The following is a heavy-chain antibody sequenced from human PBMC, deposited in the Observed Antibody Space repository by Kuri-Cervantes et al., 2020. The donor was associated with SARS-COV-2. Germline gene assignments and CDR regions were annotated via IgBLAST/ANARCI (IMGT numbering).Heavy chain of an antibody. J-gene: IGHJ2*01. CDR2: ISSGGSAI. CDR3: AGDRGNWHFDL. D-gene: IGHD3-10*01. Sequence: GGSLRLSCAASGFTFSSYSMNWIRQAPGKGLEWVSYISSGGSAIYYADSVKGRFTISRDNAKNSLYLQMNSLTAEDTAVYYCAGDRGNWHFDLWGRGTLVTVSS. V-gene: IGHV3-48*04. CDR1: GFTFSSYS.